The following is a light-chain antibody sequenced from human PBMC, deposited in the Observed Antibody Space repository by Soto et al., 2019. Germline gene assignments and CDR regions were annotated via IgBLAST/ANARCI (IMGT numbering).Light chain of an antibody. V-gene: IGLV2-14*01. CDR1: SSDVGGYNY. Sequence: QSALTQPASGSGSPGQSITISCTVTSSDVGGYNYVSWYQQHPGKAPKLMIYEVTNRPSGVSNRFSGSRSGNTASLTISGLQAEDEAYYYCNAYTTSNTWVFGGGTKLTV. CDR3: NAYTTSNTWV. J-gene: IGLJ3*02. CDR2: EVT.